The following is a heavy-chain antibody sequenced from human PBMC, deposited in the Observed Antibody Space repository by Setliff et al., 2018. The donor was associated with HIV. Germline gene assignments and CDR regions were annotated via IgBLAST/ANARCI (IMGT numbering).Heavy chain of an antibody. CDR3: ARGGGYYKLDY. Sequence: GSLRLSCAASGFTFSNAWMSWIRQPPGKGLEWIGEINHSGSTNYNPSLKSRVTISVDTSKNQFSLKLKSVTAADTALYYCARGGGYYKLDYWGRGTLVTVSS. CDR2: INHSGST. CDR1: GFTFSNAW. D-gene: IGHD3-10*01. J-gene: IGHJ4*02. V-gene: IGHV4-34*01.